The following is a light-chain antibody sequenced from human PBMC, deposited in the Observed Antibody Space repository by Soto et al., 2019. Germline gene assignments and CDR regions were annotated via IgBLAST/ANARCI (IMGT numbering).Light chain of an antibody. CDR2: GAS. V-gene: IGKV1-17*03. Sequence: DIQMTQSPSAMSASVGDRVSITCRASQDISNYLVWFQQRPGKVPERLIFGASSLQSGVPSRFSGSGSGTEFTLTISSLQPEDFATDYCLQHDSYPYAFGKGTKLEIK. J-gene: IGKJ2*01. CDR1: QDISNY. CDR3: LQHDSYPYA.